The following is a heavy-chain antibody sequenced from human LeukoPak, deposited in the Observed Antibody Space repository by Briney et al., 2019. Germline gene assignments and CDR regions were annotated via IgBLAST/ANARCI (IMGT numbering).Heavy chain of an antibody. CDR3: AHSSYYDSSGYYYHGVYFQH. Sequence: SGPTLVNPTQTLTLTCTFSGFSLSTSGVGVGWIRQPPGKALEWLALIYWDDDKRYSPSLKSRLTITKDTSKNQVVLTMTNMDPVDTATYYCAHSSYYDSSGYYYHGVYFQHWGQGTLVTVSS. V-gene: IGHV2-5*02. D-gene: IGHD3-22*01. CDR2: IYWDDDK. J-gene: IGHJ1*01. CDR1: GFSLSTSGVG.